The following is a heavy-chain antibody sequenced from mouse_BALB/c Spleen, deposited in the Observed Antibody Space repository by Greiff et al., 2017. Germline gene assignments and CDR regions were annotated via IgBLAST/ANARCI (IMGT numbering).Heavy chain of an antibody. V-gene: IGHV1-80*01. CDR2: FYPGDGDT. CDR3: ARTIPWYFDV. J-gene: IGHJ1*01. CDR1: GYAFSSYW. Sequence: GQLQQSGAELVRPGSSVKISCKASGYAFSSYWMNWVKQRPGQGLEWIGQFYPGDGDTNYNGKFKGKATLTADKSSSTAYMQLSSLTSEDSAVYFCARTIPWYFDVWGAGTTVTVSS.